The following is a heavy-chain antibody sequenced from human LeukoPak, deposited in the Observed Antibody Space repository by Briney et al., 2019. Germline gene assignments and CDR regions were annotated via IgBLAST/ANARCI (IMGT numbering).Heavy chain of an antibody. CDR1: GYTFSSYG. CDR2: INPYNGNT. Sequence: ASVKVSCKASGYTFSSYGISWVRQAPGQGLEGMAWINPYNGNTNYAQKLQGRVTVITDTSTGTAYMELRSLRSDDTAVYYCARVTQLRSYYYYGMDVWGQGTTVTVSS. V-gene: IGHV1-18*01. D-gene: IGHD2-2*01. CDR3: ARVTQLRSYYYYGMDV. J-gene: IGHJ6*02.